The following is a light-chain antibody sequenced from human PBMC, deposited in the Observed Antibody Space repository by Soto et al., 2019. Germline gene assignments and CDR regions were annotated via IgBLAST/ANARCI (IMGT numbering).Light chain of an antibody. J-gene: IGLJ2*01. Sequence: QAVVTQERSLTVSPGGTVTLTCGSSTGAVTSGHYPYWFQQKPGQAPRTLIYDTSNKHSWTPARFSGSLLGGKAALTLSGAQPEDEAEYYCLLSYSGARGVFGGGTKVTVL. CDR3: LLSYSGARGV. CDR1: TGAVTSGHY. CDR2: DTS. V-gene: IGLV7-46*01.